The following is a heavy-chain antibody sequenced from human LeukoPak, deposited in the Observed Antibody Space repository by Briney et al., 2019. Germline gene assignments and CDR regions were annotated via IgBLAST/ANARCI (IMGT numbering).Heavy chain of an antibody. CDR2: ITSSSSYI. D-gene: IGHD5-12*01. J-gene: IGHJ3*02. CDR3: ARGSNGYDSDAFDI. Sequence: GGSLRLSCAASGFTFSSYNMNWVRQAPGKGPEWVSSITSSSSYIYYADSVKGRFTISRDNAKNSLYLQMDSLRVEDTAVYYCARGSNGYDSDAFDIWGQGTMVTVSS. V-gene: IGHV3-21*06. CDR1: GFTFSSYN.